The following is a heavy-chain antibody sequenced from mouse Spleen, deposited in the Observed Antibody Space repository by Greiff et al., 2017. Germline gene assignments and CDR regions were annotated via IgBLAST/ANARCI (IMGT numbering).Heavy chain of an antibody. J-gene: IGHJ1*03. V-gene: IGHV1-55*01. D-gene: IGHD2-2*01. CDR1: GYTFTSYW. Sequence: QVQLQQPGAELVKPGASVKMSCKASGYTFTSYWITWVKQRPGQGLEWIGDIYPGSGSTNYNEKLKSKATLTVDTSSSTAYMQLSSLTSEDSAVYYCARGGGYDEYFDVWGTGTTVTVSS. CDR3: ARGGGYDEYFDV. CDR2: IYPGSGST.